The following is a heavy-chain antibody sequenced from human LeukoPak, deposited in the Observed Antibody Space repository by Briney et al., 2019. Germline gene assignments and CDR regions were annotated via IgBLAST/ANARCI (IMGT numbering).Heavy chain of an antibody. J-gene: IGHJ6*03. CDR3: ARDVELPYKRGYYMDV. V-gene: IGHV3-11*01. CDR2: ISSSGSTI. CDR1: GFTFSDYY. D-gene: IGHD2-2*02. Sequence: GGSLRLSCAASGFTFSDYYMSWIRQAPGKGLEWVSYISSSGSTIYYADSVKGRFTISRDNAKNSLYLQMNSLRAEDTAVYYCARDVELPYKRGYYMDVWGKGTTVTVSS.